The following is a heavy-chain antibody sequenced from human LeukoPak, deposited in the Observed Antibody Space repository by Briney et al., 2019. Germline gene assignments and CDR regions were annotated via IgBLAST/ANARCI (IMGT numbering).Heavy chain of an antibody. D-gene: IGHD6-13*01. J-gene: IGHJ5*02. CDR1: GGSISSYY. CDR3: ARGRGSSRNWFDP. Sequence: SETLSLTCTVSGGSISSYYWSWIRQPPGKGLEWIGEINHSGSTNYNPSLKSRVTISVDTSKNQFSLKLSSVTAADTAVYYCARGRGSSRNWFDPWGQGTLVTVSS. V-gene: IGHV4-34*01. CDR2: INHSGST.